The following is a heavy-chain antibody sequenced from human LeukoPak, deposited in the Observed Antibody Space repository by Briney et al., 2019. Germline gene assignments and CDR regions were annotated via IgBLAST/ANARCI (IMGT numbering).Heavy chain of an antibody. CDR3: ARVEVTMIVVVVSGFDY. Sequence: ASVKVSCKASGYTFTSYGTSWVRQAPGQGLEWMGWISAYNGNTNYAQKLQGRVTMTTDTSTSTAYMELRSLRSDDTAVYYCARVEVTMIVVVVSGFDYWGQGTLVTVSS. D-gene: IGHD3-22*01. V-gene: IGHV1-18*01. J-gene: IGHJ4*02. CDR1: GYTFTSYG. CDR2: ISAYNGNT.